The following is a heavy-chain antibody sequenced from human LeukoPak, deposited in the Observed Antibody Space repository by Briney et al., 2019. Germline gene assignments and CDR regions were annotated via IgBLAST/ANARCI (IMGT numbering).Heavy chain of an antibody. D-gene: IGHD3-3*01. Sequence: PGGSLRLSCAASGFTFRNYVIHWVRQAPGKGLEWVAVTSSDLNVKLYADSVKGRFTISRDNSKNTLYLQMNSLRAEDTAVYYCAKDGYDIRYFQHWGQGTLVTVSS. J-gene: IGHJ1*01. CDR2: TSSDLNVK. CDR1: GFTFRNYV. V-gene: IGHV3-30*18. CDR3: AKDGYDIRYFQH.